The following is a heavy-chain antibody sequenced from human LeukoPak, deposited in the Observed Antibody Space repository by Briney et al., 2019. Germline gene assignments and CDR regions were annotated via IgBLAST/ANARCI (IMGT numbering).Heavy chain of an antibody. CDR2: INHSGST. J-gene: IGHJ4*02. Sequence: SETLSLTCAVYGGSFSGYYWSWIRQPPGKGLEWIGEINHSGSTSYNPSLKSRVTISVDTSKNQFSLKLSSVTAADTAVYYCASNSSTHFDYWGQGTLVTVSS. CDR1: GGSFSGYY. D-gene: IGHD6-13*01. CDR3: ASNSSTHFDY. V-gene: IGHV4-34*01.